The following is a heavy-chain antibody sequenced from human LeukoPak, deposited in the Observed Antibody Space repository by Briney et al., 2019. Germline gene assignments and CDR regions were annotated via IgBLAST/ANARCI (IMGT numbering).Heavy chain of an antibody. CDR2: INHSGST. D-gene: IGHD1-26*01. J-gene: IGHJ4*02. V-gene: IGHV4-34*01. CDR1: GGSFSGYY. CDR3: ASLGGSSFGY. Sequence: SETLSLTCAVYGGSFSGYYWSWIRQPPGKGLEWIGEINHSGSTNYNPSLKSRVTISVDTSKNQFSLKLSSVTAADTAVYYCASLGGSSFGYWGQGTLVTVSS.